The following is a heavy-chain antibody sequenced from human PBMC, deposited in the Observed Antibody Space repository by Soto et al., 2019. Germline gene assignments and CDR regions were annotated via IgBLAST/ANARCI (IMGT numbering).Heavy chain of an antibody. J-gene: IGHJ6*02. D-gene: IGHD2-8*01. CDR1: GGSSSTRYYY. CDR3: ARRREARNGLYYYVMDV. Sequence: SATPCLTCRFAGGSSSTRYYYLAWIRQPPGKGLEWIGRIHYSGSTDYNPSLKSRVTISVDTSKNQFSLKLSTVTAADTAVYYCARRREARNGLYYYVMDVWGQGTTVTISS. V-gene: IGHV4-39*01. CDR2: IHYSGST.